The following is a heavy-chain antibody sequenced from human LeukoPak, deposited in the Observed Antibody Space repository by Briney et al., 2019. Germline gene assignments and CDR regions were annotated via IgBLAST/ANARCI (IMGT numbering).Heavy chain of an antibody. CDR2: IIPIFGTA. CDR3: ARGINYDFWSGYYPYYMDV. V-gene: IGHV1-69*05. D-gene: IGHD3-3*01. Sequence: ASVKVSCKASGVTFSSYAISWVRQAPGQGLEWMGGIIPIFGTANYAQKFQGRVTITTDESTSTAYMELSSLRSEDTAVYYCARGINYDFWSGYYPYYMDVWGKGTTVTVSS. J-gene: IGHJ6*03. CDR1: GVTFSSYA.